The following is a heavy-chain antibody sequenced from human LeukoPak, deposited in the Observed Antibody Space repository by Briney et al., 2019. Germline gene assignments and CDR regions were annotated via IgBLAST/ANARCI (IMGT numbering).Heavy chain of an antibody. D-gene: IGHD6-13*01. J-gene: IGHJ4*02. V-gene: IGHV3-23*01. Sequence: QPGGSLRLSCAASGFTFSSYAMNWVRQAPGKGLEWVSGISGSGGSTYYADSVKGRFTISRDNSKNTLYLQMNSLRAEDTAVYYCARDRAAADLDYWGQGTLVTVSS. CDR1: GFTFSSYA. CDR3: ARDRAAADLDY. CDR2: ISGSGGST.